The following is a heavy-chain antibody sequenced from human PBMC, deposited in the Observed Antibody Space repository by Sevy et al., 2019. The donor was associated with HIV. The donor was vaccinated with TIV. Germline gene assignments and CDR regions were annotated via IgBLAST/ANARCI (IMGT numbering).Heavy chain of an antibody. CDR1: DFTFSSYE. V-gene: IGHV3-48*03. J-gene: IGHJ3*02. CDR3: ASFQVNYDSSEGDAFDI. D-gene: IGHD3-22*01. CDR2: ISSSGSTI. Sequence: GGSLRLSCAASDFTFSSYEMNWVRQAPGKGLEWVSYISSSGSTIYYADSVKGRFTISRDNAKNSLYLQMNSLRAEDTAVYYCASFQVNYDSSEGDAFDIWGQGTMVTVSS.